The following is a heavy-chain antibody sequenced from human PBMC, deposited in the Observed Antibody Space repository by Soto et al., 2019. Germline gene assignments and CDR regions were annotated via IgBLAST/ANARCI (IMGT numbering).Heavy chain of an antibody. J-gene: IGHJ4*02. V-gene: IGHV3-33*01. CDR1: GFTFSSYG. Sequence: GGSLRLSCAASGFTFSSYGIHLVRQAPGKGLEWVAGIWYDGSNKHYADSVKGRFTISRDNSKNTLYLQMNSLRAEDTAFYYCARDRDTGYNPYYFDYWGQGALVTVSS. D-gene: IGHD1-1*01. CDR3: ARDRDTGYNPYYFDY. CDR2: IWYDGSNK.